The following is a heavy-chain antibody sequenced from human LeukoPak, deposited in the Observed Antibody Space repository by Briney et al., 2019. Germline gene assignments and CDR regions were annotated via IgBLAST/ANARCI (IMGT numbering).Heavy chain of an antibody. J-gene: IGHJ4*02. V-gene: IGHV3-74*01. CDR2: INSDGSST. Sequence: PGGSLRLSCAASGFTFSSYWMHWVRQAPGKGLVWVSRINSDGSSTSYADSVKGRFTISRDNAKNTLYLQMNSLRAEDTAVYYCAKDRLDIIIIPAGNDYWGRGTLVTVSS. CDR3: AKDRLDIIIIPAGNDY. D-gene: IGHD2-2*03. CDR1: GFTFSSYW.